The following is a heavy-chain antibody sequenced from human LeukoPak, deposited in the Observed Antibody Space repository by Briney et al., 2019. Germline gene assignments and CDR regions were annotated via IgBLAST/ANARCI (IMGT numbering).Heavy chain of an antibody. J-gene: IGHJ6*03. V-gene: IGHV4-59*01. D-gene: IGHD5-18*01. CDR3: ARALGNTAPYYYYMDV. CDR2: IYYSGST. Sequence: SETLSLTCTVSGGSISSYYWSWIRQPPGKGLEWIGYIYYSGSTNYNPSLKSRVTISVDTSKNQFSLKLSSVTAADTAVYYCARALGNTAPYYYYMDVWGKGTTVTVSS. CDR1: GGSISSYY.